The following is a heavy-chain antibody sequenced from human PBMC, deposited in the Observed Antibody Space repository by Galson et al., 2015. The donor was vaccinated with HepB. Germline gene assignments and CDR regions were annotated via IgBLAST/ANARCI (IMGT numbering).Heavy chain of an antibody. CDR2: ISYSGKT. CDR1: GYSFSSNW. V-gene: IGHV4-59*06. CDR3: ARGVPFYHNTKSLKVELDP. Sequence: SGAEVKKPGESLNISCKGSGYSFSSNWIVWVRQMPGMGLEWIGYISYSGKTYYNPSLKRRLSISLDTSNNQFSLRLTSVTAADTAVFFCARGVPFYHNTKSLKVELDPWGQGSLVTVSS. D-gene: IGHD2-15*01. J-gene: IGHJ5*02.